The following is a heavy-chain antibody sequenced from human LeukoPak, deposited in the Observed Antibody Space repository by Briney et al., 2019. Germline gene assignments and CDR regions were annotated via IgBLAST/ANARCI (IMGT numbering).Heavy chain of an antibody. CDR2: INSDGSST. J-gene: IGHJ4*02. D-gene: IGHD2-15*01. CDR3: AREMSPNLGYCSGGSCHPIPYSYGY. CDR1: GFTFSSYW. Sequence: GGSLRLSCAASGFTFSSYWMHWVRQAPGKGLVWVSRINSDGSSTSYADSVKGRFTISRDNAKNTLYLQMNSLRAEDTAVYYCAREMSPNLGYCSGGSCHPIPYSYGYWGQGTLVTVSS. V-gene: IGHV3-74*01.